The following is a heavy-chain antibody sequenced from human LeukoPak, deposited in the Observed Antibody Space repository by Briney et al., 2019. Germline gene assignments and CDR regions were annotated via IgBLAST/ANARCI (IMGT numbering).Heavy chain of an antibody. D-gene: IGHD5-18*01. V-gene: IGHV1-46*01. CDR1: GCTFTSYY. CDR3: AREGGGYSYVPNFDY. Sequence: GAPVKVSCKASGCTFTSYYMHWVRQAPGQGLEWMGIINPSGGSTSYAQKFQGRVTMTRDTSTSTVFMELSSLRSEDTAVCYCAREGGGYSYVPNFDYWGQGTLVTVS. J-gene: IGHJ4*02. CDR2: INPSGGST.